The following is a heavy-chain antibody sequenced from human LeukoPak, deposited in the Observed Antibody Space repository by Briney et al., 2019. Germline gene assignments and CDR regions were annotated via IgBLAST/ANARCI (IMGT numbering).Heavy chain of an antibody. D-gene: IGHD6-6*01. V-gene: IGHV4-4*02. Sequence: SETLSLTCAVSGGSISSSNWWSWVRQPPGKGLEWIGEIYHSGSTNYNPSLKSRVTISVDTSKNQFSLKLSSVTAADTAVYYCARKRIAAHFDYWGQGTLVTVSS. J-gene: IGHJ4*02. CDR3: ARKRIAAHFDY. CDR2: IYHSGST. CDR1: GGSISSSNW.